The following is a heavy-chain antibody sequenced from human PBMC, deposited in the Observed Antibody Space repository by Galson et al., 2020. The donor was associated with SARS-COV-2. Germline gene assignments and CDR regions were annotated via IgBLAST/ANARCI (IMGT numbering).Heavy chain of an antibody. Sequence: SVKVSCKASGYSFASYGITWVRQAPGQGLEWMGWIGAYNGDANYAQKVQGRVTMTTDTSTRTAYMELRGLRSDDAAVYYCARGGPGDYYYSGLDVWGQGTTVTVSS. CDR1: GYSFASYG. D-gene: IGHD3-10*01. CDR3: ARGGPGDYYYSGLDV. CDR2: IGAYNGDA. J-gene: IGHJ6*02. V-gene: IGHV1-18*01.